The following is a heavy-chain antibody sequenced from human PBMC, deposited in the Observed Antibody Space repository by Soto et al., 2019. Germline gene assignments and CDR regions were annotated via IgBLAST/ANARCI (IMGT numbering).Heavy chain of an antibody. CDR2: ISYDGSNK. CDR3: AKEKEAAAAPEYYWYYGMDV. Sequence: GGSLRLSCAASGFTFSSYGMHWVRQAPGKGLEWVAVISYDGSNKYYADSVKGRFTISRDNSKNTLYLQMNSLRAEDTAVYYCAKEKEAAAAPEYYWYYGMDVWGQGTTVTVSS. D-gene: IGHD6-13*01. V-gene: IGHV3-30*18. CDR1: GFTFSSYG. J-gene: IGHJ6*02.